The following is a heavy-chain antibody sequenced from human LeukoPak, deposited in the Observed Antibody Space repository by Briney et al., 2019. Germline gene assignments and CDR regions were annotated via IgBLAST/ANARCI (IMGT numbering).Heavy chain of an antibody. J-gene: IGHJ5*02. D-gene: IGHD6-13*01. Sequence: GGSLRLSCAASGFTFSNYLMHWVRQAPGKGLVWVSRINSDGSSTHYANSVKGRFTISRDNAKSTLYLQMNSLGAEDTAVYYCARDASSWSYWLDPWGQGTLVTVSS. CDR3: ARDASSWSYWLDP. V-gene: IGHV3-74*01. CDR1: GFTFSNYL. CDR2: INSDGSST.